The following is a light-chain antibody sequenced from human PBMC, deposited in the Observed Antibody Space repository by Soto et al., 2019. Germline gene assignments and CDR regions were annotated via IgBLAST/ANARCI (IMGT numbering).Light chain of an antibody. V-gene: IGKV1-39*01. CDR1: QSISSY. J-gene: IGKJ2*01. Sequence: DIQMTQSPSSLSASVGDRVTITCRASQSISSYLNWYQQKPGKAPKLLIYAASSLQSGVPSRFSGSGSGTDFTLTISSLQPEDFATYYFQQSYSTPYTFSQGTKLEI. CDR2: AAS. CDR3: QQSYSTPYT.